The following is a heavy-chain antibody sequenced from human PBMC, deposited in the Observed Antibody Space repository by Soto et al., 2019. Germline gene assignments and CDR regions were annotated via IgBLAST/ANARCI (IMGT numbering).Heavy chain of an antibody. V-gene: IGHV4-4*07. CDR2: FSLSGTT. Sequence: PSETLSLTCTVSRGYFNTFHWSWVRHPAGKGLEWIGRFSLSGTTNYNPSLRSRVTMSADVSKNQFSLRLTSVTAADTALYYCERGMIQPGAPARYYFDCWCQETLVTVFS. CDR3: ERGMIQPGAPARYYFDC. CDR1: RGYFNTFH. J-gene: IGHJ4*02. D-gene: IGHD1-1*01.